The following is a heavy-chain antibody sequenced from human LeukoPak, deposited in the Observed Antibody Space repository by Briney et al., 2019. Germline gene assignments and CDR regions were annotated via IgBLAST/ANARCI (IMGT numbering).Heavy chain of an antibody. CDR3: ARASSSWSYFDY. Sequence: SVKVSCKASGGTFSSYAISWVRQAPGQGLEWMGRIIPILGIANYAQKFQGRVTITADKSTSTAYMELSSLRSEDTAVYYCARASSSWSYFDYWGQGTLVTVSS. CDR1: GGTFSSYA. CDR2: IIPILGIA. D-gene: IGHD6-13*01. J-gene: IGHJ4*02. V-gene: IGHV1-69*04.